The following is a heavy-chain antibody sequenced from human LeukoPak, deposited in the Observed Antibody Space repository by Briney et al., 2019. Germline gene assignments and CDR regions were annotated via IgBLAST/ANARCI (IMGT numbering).Heavy chain of an antibody. CDR1: GGSISSGGYY. CDR3: ARENYSSGWYGCDY. CDR2: IYYSGST. J-gene: IGHJ4*02. D-gene: IGHD6-19*01. Sequence: SQTLSLTCTVSGGSISSGGYYWSWIRQHPGKGLEWIGYIYYSGSTYYNPSLKSRVTTSEDTSKNQFSLKLSSVTAADTAVYYCARENYSSGWYGCDYWGQGTLVTVSS. V-gene: IGHV4-31*03.